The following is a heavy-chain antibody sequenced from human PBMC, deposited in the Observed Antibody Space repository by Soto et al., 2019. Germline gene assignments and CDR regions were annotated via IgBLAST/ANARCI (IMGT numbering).Heavy chain of an antibody. D-gene: IGHD4-17*01. Sequence: EVQLVESGGGLVQPGGSLRLSCAASGFTVSSNYMTWVRQAPGKGLEWVSVIYFGNTTYYADSVKGRFTISRDNSKNRRYLQMHTLRAEEPAVYYCARVAGYGDYWGRWGQGSLVTVSS. CDR3: ARVAGYGDYWGR. V-gene: IGHV3-66*01. CDR1: GFTVSSNY. J-gene: IGHJ4*02. CDR2: IYFGNTT.